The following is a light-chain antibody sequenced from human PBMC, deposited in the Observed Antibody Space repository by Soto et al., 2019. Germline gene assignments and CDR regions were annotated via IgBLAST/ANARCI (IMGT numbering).Light chain of an antibody. V-gene: IGKV3-15*01. CDR2: GAS. Sequence: EKVLTQFPASLSVSPGERATLSCRASQSITSSLVWYQEKPGQAPRVLIYGASTRATGVPARFSGSGSGTEFTLTISSLQSEDFAVYYCQQYYNWPWTFGQGTKVEIK. CDR3: QQYYNWPWT. J-gene: IGKJ1*01. CDR1: QSITSS.